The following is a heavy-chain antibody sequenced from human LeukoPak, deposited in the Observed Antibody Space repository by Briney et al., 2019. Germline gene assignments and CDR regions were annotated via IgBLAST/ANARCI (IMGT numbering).Heavy chain of an antibody. Sequence: SETLSLTCTVSGGSISSSSYYWGWIRQPPGKGLEWIGSIYYSGSTYYNPSLKNRVTISVDTSKNQFSLKLSSVTAADTAVYYCARGVGYDSSGYTFDYWGQGTLVTVSS. D-gene: IGHD3-22*01. CDR1: GGSISSSSYY. J-gene: IGHJ4*02. V-gene: IGHV4-39*07. CDR2: IYYSGST. CDR3: ARGVGYDSSGYTFDY.